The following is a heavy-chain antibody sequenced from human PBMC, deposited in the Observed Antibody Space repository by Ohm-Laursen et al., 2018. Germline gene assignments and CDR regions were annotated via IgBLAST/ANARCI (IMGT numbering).Heavy chain of an antibody. CDR2: IYYNGWT. V-gene: IGHV4-59*08. D-gene: IGHD2-15*01. Sequence: SDTLSLTCSVSGGSISSYYWSWIRQPPGKGLEWIGFIYYNGWTNYNPSLKSRLPISVDTSKNQFYLKLSSVTAADTAVYYCARQSGGGRSDFDYWGQGTLVTVSS. CDR1: GGSISSYY. CDR3: ARQSGGGRSDFDY. J-gene: IGHJ4*02.